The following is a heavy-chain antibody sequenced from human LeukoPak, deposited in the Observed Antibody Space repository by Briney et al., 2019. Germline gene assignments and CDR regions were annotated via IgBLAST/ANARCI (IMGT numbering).Heavy chain of an antibody. CDR3: AGRATSSWYYDY. Sequence: SETLSLTCTVSGASISDYYWSWIRQAAGKGLEWIGRIYITGSTSYDPSLKRRVTMSLDTSKNQFSLLLYSVTAADTAVYYCAGRATSSWYYDYWGQGALVTVSS. V-gene: IGHV4-4*07. J-gene: IGHJ4*02. CDR1: GASISDYY. D-gene: IGHD6-13*01. CDR2: IYITGST.